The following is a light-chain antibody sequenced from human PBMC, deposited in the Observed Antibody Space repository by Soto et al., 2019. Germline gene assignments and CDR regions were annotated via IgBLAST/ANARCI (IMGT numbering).Light chain of an antibody. J-gene: IGKJ1*01. CDR1: QGISRY. CDR3: QNYNSYSEE. CDR2: AAS. V-gene: IGKV1-9*01. Sequence: DIQLTPSLSFLSASVLYIVTITFRSSQGISRYLSWYQQKPGKAPKILIYAASHLESGVPSRFSGSGSGTEFTLTISSLQPDDFATYYCQNYNSYSEEFGQGTKVDIK.